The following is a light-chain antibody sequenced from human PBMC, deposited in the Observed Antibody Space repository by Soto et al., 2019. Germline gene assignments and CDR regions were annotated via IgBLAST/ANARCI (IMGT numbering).Light chain of an antibody. CDR2: AAS. V-gene: IGKV3D-15*01. J-gene: IGKJ1*01. CDR1: QSVSTN. CDR3: QQYGSSPRT. Sequence: EIVMTQSPATLSVSPGEGATLSCRASQSVSTNLAWYRQTPGQAPRLLIYAASTRATGIPARFSGSGSGTDFTLTISSLQTEDVAVYYCQQYGSSPRTFGQGTKVDIK.